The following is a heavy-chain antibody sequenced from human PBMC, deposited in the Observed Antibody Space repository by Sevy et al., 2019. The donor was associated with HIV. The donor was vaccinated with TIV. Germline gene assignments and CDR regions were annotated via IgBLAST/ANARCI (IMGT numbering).Heavy chain of an antibody. V-gene: IGHV3-23*01. CDR1: AFTFAKYS. Sequence: GGSLRLCCAASAFTFAKYSMSWVRQAPGKGLEWFSTFSFGCGRINYADSVKGRFTISRDDSKNTLFLQMNSLRAEDTATYFCAREGCTQPHDYWGQGTLVTVSS. J-gene: IGHJ4*02. CDR3: AREGCTQPHDY. D-gene: IGHD2-8*01. CDR2: FSFGCGRI.